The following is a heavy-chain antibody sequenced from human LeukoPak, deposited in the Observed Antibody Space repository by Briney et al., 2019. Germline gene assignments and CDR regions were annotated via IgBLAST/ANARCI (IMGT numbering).Heavy chain of an antibody. CDR3: ARATYSNYDHYYGMDV. J-gene: IGHJ6*02. CDR1: GYTFTSYG. D-gene: IGHD4-11*01. CDR2: ISAYNGNT. Sequence: ASVKVSCKASGYTFTSYGISWVRQAPGQGLEWMGWISAYNGNTNYAQKLQGRVTMTTDTSTSTAYMELRSLRSDDTAVYYCARATYSNYDHYYGMDVWGQGTTVTVS. V-gene: IGHV1-18*01.